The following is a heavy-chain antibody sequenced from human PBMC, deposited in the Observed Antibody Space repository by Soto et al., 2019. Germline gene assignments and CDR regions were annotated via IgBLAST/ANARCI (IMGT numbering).Heavy chain of an antibody. CDR2: IYHSGST. V-gene: IGHV4-30-2*01. Sequence: SETLSLTCAVSGGSISSGGYSWSWIRQPPGKGLEWIGYIYHSGSTYYNPSLKSRVTISVDRSKNQFSLKLSSVTAADTAVYYCARALRQSPFRYWGEGTLVTVSS. CDR3: ARALRQSPFRY. J-gene: IGHJ4*02. CDR1: GGSISSGGYS. D-gene: IGHD4-17*01.